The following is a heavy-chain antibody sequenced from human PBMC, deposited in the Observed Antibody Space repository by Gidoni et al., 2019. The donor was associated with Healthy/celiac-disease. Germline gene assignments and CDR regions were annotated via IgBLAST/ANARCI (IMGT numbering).Heavy chain of an antibody. CDR3: ARESNSHYYFDD. Sequence: QVPLVQSGAELKKPGSSVKVSCKASGGTFSSYAISWVRQAPGQGLEWMGGIIPIVGTANYAQKFQGRVTITADESTSTAYMELSSLRSEDTAVYYCARESNSHYYFDDWGQGTLVTVSS. D-gene: IGHD7-27*01. CDR1: GGTFSSYA. J-gene: IGHJ4*02. V-gene: IGHV1-69*01. CDR2: IIPIVGTA.